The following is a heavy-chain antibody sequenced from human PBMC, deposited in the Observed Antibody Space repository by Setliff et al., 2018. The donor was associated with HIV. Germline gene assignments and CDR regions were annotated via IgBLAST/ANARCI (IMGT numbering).Heavy chain of an antibody. CDR3: ARLSGLYYYDTSGYYYGHYFDY. Sequence: SVKVSCKISGDTFTGHAIVWARQAPGQGLEWMGGIIPITGTIHFAQKFQDRITVTKDESTGTVYMELSSLRAEDTAVYYCARLSGLYYYDTSGYYYGHYFDYWGQGTLVTVSS. V-gene: IGHV1-69*05. J-gene: IGHJ4*02. CDR2: IIPITGTI. D-gene: IGHD3-22*01. CDR1: GDTFTGHA.